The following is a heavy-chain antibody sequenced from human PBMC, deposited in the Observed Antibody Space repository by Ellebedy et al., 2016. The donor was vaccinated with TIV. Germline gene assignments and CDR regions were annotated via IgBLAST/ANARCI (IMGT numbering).Heavy chain of an antibody. V-gene: IGHV3-66*01. D-gene: IGHD2-8*01. CDR2: IYSGGST. J-gene: IGHJ6*02. CDR1: GFTVSSNY. Sequence: PGGSLRLSCAASGFTVSSNYMSWVRQAPGKWLEWVSIIYSGGSTYYADSVKGRFTISSDNSKNALYLQMNTLRAEDTAVYYCARDVATIPLMVSGYGMDVWGRGTRVTVSS. CDR3: ARDVATIPLMVSGYGMDV.